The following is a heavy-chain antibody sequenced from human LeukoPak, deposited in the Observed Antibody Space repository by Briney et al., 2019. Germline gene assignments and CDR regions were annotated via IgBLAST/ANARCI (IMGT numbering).Heavy chain of an antibody. D-gene: IGHD2-15*01. CDR2: ISGSGGST. J-gene: IGHJ3*02. CDR3: AKRILASAATPDAFDI. CDR1: GFTFSSYA. Sequence: GGSLRLSCAASGFTFSSYAMSWVRQAPGKGLEWVSAISGSGGSTYYADSVKGRFTISRDNSKNTLYLQMNSLRAEDTAVYYCAKRILASAATPDAFDIWGQGTMVTVSS. V-gene: IGHV3-23*01.